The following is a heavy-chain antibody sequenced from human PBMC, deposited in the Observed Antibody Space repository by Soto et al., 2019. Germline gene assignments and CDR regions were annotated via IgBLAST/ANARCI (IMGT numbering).Heavy chain of an antibody. Sequence: PSETLSLTCTVSGGSISSSSYYWGWIRQPPGKGLEWIGSIYYSGSTYYNPSLKSRVTIPVDTSKNQFSLKLSSVTAANTAVYYWARQQDYGDPYFDYWGQGTLVTVSS. CDR2: IYYSGST. J-gene: IGHJ4*02. CDR3: ARQQDYGDPYFDY. D-gene: IGHD4-17*01. CDR1: GGSISSSSYY. V-gene: IGHV4-39*01.